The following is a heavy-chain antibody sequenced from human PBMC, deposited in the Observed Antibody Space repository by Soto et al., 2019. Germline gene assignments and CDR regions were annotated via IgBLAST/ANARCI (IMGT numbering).Heavy chain of an antibody. CDR1: GFTFSSYG. CDR3: ATAGDRNYCYGMDV. V-gene: IGHV3-30*03. Sequence: QVQLVESGGGVVQPGRSLRLSCAASGFTFSSYGMHWVRQAPGKGLEWVAVISYDGSNKYYADSVKGRFTISRDNSKNTLYLQMNSLRAEDTAVYYCATAGDRNYCYGMDVWGQGTTVTVSS. J-gene: IGHJ6*02. CDR2: ISYDGSNK. D-gene: IGHD7-27*01.